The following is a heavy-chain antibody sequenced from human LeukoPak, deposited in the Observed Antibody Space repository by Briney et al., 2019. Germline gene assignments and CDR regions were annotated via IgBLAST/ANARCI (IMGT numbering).Heavy chain of an antibody. Sequence: PGGFLRLSCAASGFTFYDYGMHWVRQAPGKGLEWVAFIRYDGSSIYYADSVRGLFTISRDIFKNTLYLQMNSLRAEDTAVYHCVKSAGKDGYRDVFDIWGRGTVVTVSS. D-gene: IGHD5-24*01. CDR3: VKSAGKDGYRDVFDI. CDR2: IRYDGSSI. V-gene: IGHV3-30*02. CDR1: GFTFYDYG. J-gene: IGHJ3*02.